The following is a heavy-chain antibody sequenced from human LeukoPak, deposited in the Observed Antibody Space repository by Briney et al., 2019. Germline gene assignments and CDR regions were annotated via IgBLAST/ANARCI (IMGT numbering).Heavy chain of an antibody. CDR1: GFTFSSYD. Sequence: QPGGSLTLSCAASGFTFSSYDMLWPPQAPGKGLEGVAVIWYGGSNKYYADSVKGRLTISRDNSKNTLYLQMNSLRAEDTAVYYCARDNSITGTTENYYYYGMDVWGQGTTVTVSS. CDR2: IWYGGSNK. CDR3: ARDNSITGTTENYYYYGMDV. D-gene: IGHD1-7*01. J-gene: IGHJ6*02. V-gene: IGHV3-33*01.